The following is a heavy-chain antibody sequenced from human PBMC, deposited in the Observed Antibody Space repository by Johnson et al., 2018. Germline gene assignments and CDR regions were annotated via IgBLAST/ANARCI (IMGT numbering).Heavy chain of an antibody. J-gene: IGHJ3*02. CDR2: ISYDGTNK. V-gene: IGHV3-30*14. Sequence: QVQLVESGGGLVQPGGSXRLSCAASGFTFSSYAMHWVRQAPGKGLEWVAVISYDGTNKYYADSVKGRFTISRDNSKNTLYLQMGSLRAEDMAVYYCARAGGDCYPDDAFDIWGQGTMVTVSS. CDR3: ARAGGDCYPDDAFDI. D-gene: IGHD2-21*02. CDR1: GFTFSSYA.